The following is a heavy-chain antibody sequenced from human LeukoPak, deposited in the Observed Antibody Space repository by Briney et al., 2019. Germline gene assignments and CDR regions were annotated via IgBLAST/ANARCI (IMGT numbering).Heavy chain of an antibody. CDR1: GGSISSSSYY. V-gene: IGHV4-39*01. CDR2: LYYSGST. Sequence: SETLSLTCTVSGGSISSSSYYWGWIRQPPGKGLEWIGSLYYSGSTYYNPSLKSRVTIPVDTSKNQFSLQLNSVTPEDTALYYCARLSAYYYGSFFYYYMDVWGKGTTVTVSS. D-gene: IGHD3-10*01. J-gene: IGHJ6*03. CDR3: ARLSAYYYGSFFYYYMDV.